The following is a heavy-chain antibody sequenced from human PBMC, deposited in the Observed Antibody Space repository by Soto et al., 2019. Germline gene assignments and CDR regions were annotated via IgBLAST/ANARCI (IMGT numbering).Heavy chain of an antibody. D-gene: IGHD3-3*01. CDR1: GYTFTSYG. Sequence: QVQLVQSGVEVKKPGASLKVSCKASGYTFTSYGITWVRQAPGQGLEWMGWFSAYNGNTHYAQKLQDRVTMTTDSTLSTAYMDLRRLQSEDTAMYYCVRDFGSDLSAPGSVLDCWGQGTLFIFAS. V-gene: IGHV1-18*01. J-gene: IGHJ4*02. CDR3: VRDFGSDLSAPGSVLDC. CDR2: FSAYNGNT.